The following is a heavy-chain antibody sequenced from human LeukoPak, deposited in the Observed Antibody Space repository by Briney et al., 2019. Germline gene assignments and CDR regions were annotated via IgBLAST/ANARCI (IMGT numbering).Heavy chain of an antibody. CDR3: ARARIGWLRLSAFDI. J-gene: IGHJ3*02. D-gene: IGHD5-12*01. V-gene: IGHV3-7*01. Sequence: GGSLRLSCVASGFTFSNFWMSWVRQAPGKGLEWVANIKQDGSEKYSVDSVKGRFTISRDNAKNSLFLQMNSLRVEDTAVYYCARARIGWLRLSAFDIWGQGTMVTVSS. CDR2: IKQDGSEK. CDR1: GFTFSNFW.